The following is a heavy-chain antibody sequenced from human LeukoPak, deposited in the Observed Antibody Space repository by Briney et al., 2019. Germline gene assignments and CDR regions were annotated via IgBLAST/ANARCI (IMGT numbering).Heavy chain of an antibody. J-gene: IGHJ4*02. CDR1: GFTFSSYG. Sequence: SGGSLRLSCAASGFTFSSYGMHWVRQAPGKGLEWVSYISDSSTTIYYADSVKGRFTISRDNAKNSLYLQMNSLRAEDTAVYYCARGTYYFDYWGQGTLVTVSS. V-gene: IGHV3-48*01. CDR2: ISDSSTTI. CDR3: ARGTYYFDY.